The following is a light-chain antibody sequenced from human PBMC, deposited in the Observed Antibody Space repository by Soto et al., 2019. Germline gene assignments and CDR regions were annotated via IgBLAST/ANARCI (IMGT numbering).Light chain of an antibody. V-gene: IGKV3-11*01. CDR3: QQRSNWPT. CDR2: RTS. CDR1: QSISSN. J-gene: IGKJ4*01. Sequence: VMTQSPATLSVSPGDRATLSCRASQSISSNLAWYQQKPGQAPRLLMFRTSTRATGVPARFSGSGSGTDFTLTISSLEPEDFAVYYCQQRSNWPTFGGGTKVDIK.